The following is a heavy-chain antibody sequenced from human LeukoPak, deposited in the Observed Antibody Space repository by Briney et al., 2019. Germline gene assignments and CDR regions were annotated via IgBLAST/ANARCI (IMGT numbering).Heavy chain of an antibody. Sequence: GASVKVSCKASGYTFTGYYMHWVRQAPGQGLEWMGWINPNSGGTNYAQKFQGRVTMTRDTSISTAYMELSRLRSDDTAVYYCARDRGRVGYYFWNSARDADDAFDIWGQGTMVTVSS. V-gene: IGHV1-2*02. D-gene: IGHD3/OR15-3a*01. CDR1: GYTFTGYY. CDR3: ARDRGRVGYYFWNSARDADDAFDI. CDR2: INPNSGGT. J-gene: IGHJ3*02.